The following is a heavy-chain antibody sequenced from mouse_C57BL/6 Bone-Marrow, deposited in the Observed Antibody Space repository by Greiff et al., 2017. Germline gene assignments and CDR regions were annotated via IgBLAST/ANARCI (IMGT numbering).Heavy chain of an antibody. CDR1: GYTFTSYW. Sequence: QVHVKQSGAELVKPGASVKMSCKASGYTFTSYWITWVKQRPGQGLEWIGDIYPGSGSTNYNEKFKSKATLTVDTSSSTAYMQLSSLTSEDSAVYYCASWDRGEVYYFDYWGQGTTLTVSS. CDR3: ASWDRGEVYYFDY. J-gene: IGHJ2*01. D-gene: IGHD3-3*01. CDR2: IYPGSGST. V-gene: IGHV1-55*01.